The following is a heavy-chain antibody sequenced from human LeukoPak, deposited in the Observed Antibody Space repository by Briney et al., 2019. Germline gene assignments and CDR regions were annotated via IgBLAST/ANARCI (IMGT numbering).Heavy chain of an antibody. CDR3: ARAGDSSGWGYFDY. D-gene: IGHD6-19*01. J-gene: IGHJ4*02. V-gene: IGHV3-53*01. Sequence: GGSLRLSCAASGFTVSSNYMSSVRQAPGKGLEWVSVIYSGGSTYYADSVKGRFTISRDNSKTTLYLQMNSLRAEDTAVYYCARAGDSSGWGYFDYWGQGTLVTVSS. CDR1: GFTVSSNY. CDR2: IYSGGST.